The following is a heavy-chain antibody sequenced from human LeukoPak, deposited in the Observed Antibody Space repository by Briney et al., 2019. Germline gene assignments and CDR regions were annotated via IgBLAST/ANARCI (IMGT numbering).Heavy chain of an antibody. V-gene: IGHV1-8*02. D-gene: IGHD2-15*01. J-gene: IGHJ4*02. CDR3: ARAGGYCGRISCPYYFDY. CDR2: MNPNSGNT. CDR1: GYTFTNYY. Sequence: GASVKVSCKASGYTFTNYYMHWIRQAPGQGLEWMGWMNPNSGNTGYAQKFQGRVTMTRNTSISTAYMELSSLRSEDTAVYYCARAGGYCGRISCPYYFDYWGQGSLVAVSS.